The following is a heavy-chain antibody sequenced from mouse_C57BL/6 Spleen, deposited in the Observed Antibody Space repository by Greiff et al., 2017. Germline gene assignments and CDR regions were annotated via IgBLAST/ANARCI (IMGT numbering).Heavy chain of an antibody. CDR2: IDPNSGGT. D-gene: IGHD2-4*01. J-gene: IGHJ2*01. CDR3: AREHSVYYDYDYFDY. CDR1: GYTFTSYW. V-gene: IGHV1-72*01. Sequence: VKQSCKASGYTFTSYWMHWVKQRPGRGLEWIGRIDPNSGGTKYNEKFKSKATLTVDKPSSTAYMQLSSLTSEDSAVYYCAREHSVYYDYDYFDYWGQGTTLTVSS.